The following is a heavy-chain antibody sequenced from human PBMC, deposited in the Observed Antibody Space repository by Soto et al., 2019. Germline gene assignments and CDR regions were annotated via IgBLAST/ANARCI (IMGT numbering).Heavy chain of an antibody. CDR1: GDSVSSTNVA. CDR3: ARISYSVRTPYLDY. CDR2: TYYRSQWYN. J-gene: IGHJ4*02. D-gene: IGHD6-13*01. Sequence: QTLSIPCVISGDSVSSTNVACNLIRHSPSRGLEWLGRTYYRSQWYNDYAVSVKSRITIKPDTSKNRFSLQLNSVTPEDTAVYYCARISYSVRTPYLDYWGQGTLVTVSS. V-gene: IGHV6-1*01.